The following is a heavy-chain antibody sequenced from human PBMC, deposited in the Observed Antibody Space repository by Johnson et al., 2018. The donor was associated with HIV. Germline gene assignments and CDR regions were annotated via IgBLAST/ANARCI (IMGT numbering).Heavy chain of an antibody. D-gene: IGHD6-13*01. CDR3: AKDLSWGAAGTGNAFDV. J-gene: IGHJ3*01. V-gene: IGHV3-33*06. Sequence: QVQLVESGGGVVQPGKSLRLSCAASGFTFSNYAMHWVRQAPGKGLEWVAGIWYDGTNKYYSDSVKGRFTISRDNSKNTLYLQMNSLSAEDTALYYCAKDLSWGAAGTGNAFDVWGQGTMVTVSS. CDR1: GFTFSNYA. CDR2: IWYDGTNK.